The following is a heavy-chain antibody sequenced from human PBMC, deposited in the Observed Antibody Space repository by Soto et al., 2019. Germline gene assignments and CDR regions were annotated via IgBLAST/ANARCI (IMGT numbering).Heavy chain of an antibody. Sequence: ASVKVSCKASGGTFSSYAISWVRQAPGQGLEWMGGIIPIFGTANYAQKFQGRVTITADESTSTAYMELSSLRSEDTAAYYCASRRYCSGGSCYFIFDYWGQGTLVTVSS. CDR2: IIPIFGTA. CDR3: ASRRYCSGGSCYFIFDY. J-gene: IGHJ4*02. V-gene: IGHV1-69*13. CDR1: GGTFSSYA. D-gene: IGHD2-15*01.